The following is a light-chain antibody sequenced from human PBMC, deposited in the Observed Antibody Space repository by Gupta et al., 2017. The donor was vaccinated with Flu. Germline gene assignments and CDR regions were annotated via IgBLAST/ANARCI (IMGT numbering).Light chain of an antibody. J-gene: IGKJ1*01. CDR3: QQDDNWPQT. Sequence: PASLSVSPGERVTLSCRASQSVDDYLAWYQQKPGQAPRLLIYGASTRATGIPTRFSGSGSETEFTLTISSLQSEDFAVYYCQQDDNWPQTFGQGTKVEV. V-gene: IGKV3D-15*01. CDR1: QSVDDY. CDR2: GAS.